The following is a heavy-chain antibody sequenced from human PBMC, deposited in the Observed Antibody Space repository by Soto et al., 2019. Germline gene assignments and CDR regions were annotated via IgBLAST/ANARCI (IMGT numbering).Heavy chain of an antibody. CDR3: AKGSGDSYYYFDF. Sequence: PGGSLRLSCAASGFIFGSYAITWVRQVPGKGLEWVSDISASGRSTNYADSVKGRFTISRDNSKNTLYLQMNSLRVEDTAVYFCAKGSGDSYYYFDFWGQGTLVTVS. CDR2: ISASGRST. D-gene: IGHD2-21*01. V-gene: IGHV3-23*01. CDR1: GFIFGSYA. J-gene: IGHJ4*02.